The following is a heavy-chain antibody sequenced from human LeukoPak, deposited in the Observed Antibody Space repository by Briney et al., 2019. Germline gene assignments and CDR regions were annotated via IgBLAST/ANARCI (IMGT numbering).Heavy chain of an antibody. CDR3: ARQGWGAFDI. D-gene: IGHD1-26*01. Sequence: SETLSLTCTVSGGSISNYYWSWIRQPPGKRLEWIGYIYYVGSANYNPSLKSRVTMSVDTSKNQFSLKLSSVTAADTAVYYCARQGWGAFDIWGQGTMVTVSS. J-gene: IGHJ3*02. CDR2: IYYVGSA. CDR1: GGSISNYY. V-gene: IGHV4-59*01.